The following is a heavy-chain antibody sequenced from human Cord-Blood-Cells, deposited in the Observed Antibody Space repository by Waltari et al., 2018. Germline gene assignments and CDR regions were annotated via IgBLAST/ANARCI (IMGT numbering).Heavy chain of an antibody. J-gene: IGHJ4*02. Sequence: EVQLVESGGGLVQPGGSLRLSCAASGFTVSSNYMSWVRQAPGKGMEWVLVFYSGGSTYYADAVKGRFTISRDNSKNTLYLQMNSLRAEDTAVYYCARDGYYDFWSGYYDYWGQGTLVTVSS. V-gene: IGHV3-66*01. D-gene: IGHD3-3*01. CDR3: ARDGYYDFWSGYYDY. CDR2: FYSGGST. CDR1: GFTVSSNY.